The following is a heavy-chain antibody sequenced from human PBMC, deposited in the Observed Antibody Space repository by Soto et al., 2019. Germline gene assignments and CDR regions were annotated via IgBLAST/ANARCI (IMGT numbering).Heavy chain of an antibody. V-gene: IGHV5-51*01. CDR3: ARLITIGYSSSWYYFDY. Sequence: PGESLKISCKGSGYSFTSYWIGWVRQMPGKGLEWMWIIYPGDSDTRYSPSFQGQVTISADKSISTAYLQWSSLKASDTAMYYCARLITIGYSSSWYYFDYWGQGTLVTVSS. D-gene: IGHD6-13*01. CDR1: GYSFTSYW. CDR2: IYPGDSDT. J-gene: IGHJ4*02.